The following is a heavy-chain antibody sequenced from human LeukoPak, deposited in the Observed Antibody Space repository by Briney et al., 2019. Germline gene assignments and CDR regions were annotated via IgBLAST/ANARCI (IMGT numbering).Heavy chain of an antibody. J-gene: IGHJ3*02. CDR1: GGSISSGGYY. Sequence: SETLSLTCTVSGGSISSGGYYWSWIRQPPGKGLEWIGYIYHSGSTYYNPSLKSRVTISVDRSKNQFSLKLSSVTAADTAVYYCARAPTTAAIGAFDIWGQGTMVTVSS. D-gene: IGHD2-2*01. CDR2: IYHSGST. V-gene: IGHV4-30-2*01. CDR3: ARAPTTAAIGAFDI.